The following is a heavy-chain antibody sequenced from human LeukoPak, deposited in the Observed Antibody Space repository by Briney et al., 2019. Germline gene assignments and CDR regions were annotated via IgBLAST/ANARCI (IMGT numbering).Heavy chain of an antibody. CDR1: GFTLSSHR. CDR3: AKDGGFWSDYSYFDY. D-gene: IGHD3-3*01. V-gene: IGHV3-21*06. J-gene: IGHJ4*02. CDR2: ISSRSSFK. Sequence: PGGSLRLSXAASGFTLSSHRMDWVRQAPGKGLEWVSSISSRSSFKYYADSVKGRFTISRDNAKNLLYLQMNSLRAEDTAVYFCAKDGGFWSDYSYFDYWGQGTQVTVSS.